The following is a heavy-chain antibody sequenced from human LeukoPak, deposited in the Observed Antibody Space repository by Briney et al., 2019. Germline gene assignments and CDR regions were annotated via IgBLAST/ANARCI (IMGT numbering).Heavy chain of an antibody. CDR1: GITFSSYA. V-gene: IGHV3-23*01. CDR2: ISGSGGST. CDR3: AKDGLDIVVVTAYYYYGMDV. J-gene: IGHJ6*02. D-gene: IGHD2-2*01. Sequence: GGSLGLSCAAFGITFSSYAMSWVRQAPGKGLEWVSAISGSGGSTYYADSVKGRFTISRDNSKNTLYLQMNSLRAEDTAVYYCAKDGLDIVVVTAYYYYGMDVWGQGTTVTVSS.